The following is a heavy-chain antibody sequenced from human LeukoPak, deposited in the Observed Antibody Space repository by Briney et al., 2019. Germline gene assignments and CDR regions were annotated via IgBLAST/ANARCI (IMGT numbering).Heavy chain of an antibody. V-gene: IGHV1-46*01. D-gene: IGHD6-19*01. J-gene: IGHJ4*02. Sequence: ASVKVSCKASGYTFTSYYMHWVRQAPGQGLEWMGIINPSGGSTSYAQKFQGRVTMTRDTSTSTVYMELSGLRSEDTAVYYCARPGIAVAGYDYWGQRTLVTVSS. CDR3: ARPGIAVAGYDY. CDR1: GYTFTSYY. CDR2: INPSGGST.